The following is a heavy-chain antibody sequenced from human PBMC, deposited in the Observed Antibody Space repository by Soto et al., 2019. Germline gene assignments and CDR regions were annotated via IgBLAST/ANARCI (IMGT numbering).Heavy chain of an antibody. V-gene: IGHV1-69*12. J-gene: IGHJ4*02. CDR3: AAESRYCSGGSCYFLPGIDY. CDR1: GGTFSSYA. D-gene: IGHD2-15*01. CDR2: IIPIFGTA. Sequence: QVQLVQSGAEVKKPGSSVKVSCKASGGTFSSYAISWVRQAPGQGLEWMGGIIPIFGTANYAQKFQGRVTITADESTRIVYKELGGLRSEDTEVYYCAAESRYCSGGSCYFLPGIDYWGQGTLVSVSS.